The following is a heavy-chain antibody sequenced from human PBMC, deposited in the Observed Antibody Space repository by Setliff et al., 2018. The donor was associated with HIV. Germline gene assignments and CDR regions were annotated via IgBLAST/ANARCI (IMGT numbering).Heavy chain of an antibody. CDR2: INAANGKT. CDR1: GFTFTTYA. J-gene: IGHJ4*02. D-gene: IGHD3-10*01. CDR3: ARGVIRGVISQGGLDY. Sequence: GASVKVSCKASGFTFTTYAVHWVRQAPGQRPEWMGWINAANGKTRYPQRYEARVTITMDTGASTACMELNSLRSEDSAAYYCARGVIRGVISQGGLDYWGPGTLVTVSS. V-gene: IGHV1-3*01.